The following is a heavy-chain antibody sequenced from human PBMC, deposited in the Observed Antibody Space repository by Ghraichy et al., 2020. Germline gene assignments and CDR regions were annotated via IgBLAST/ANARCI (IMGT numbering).Heavy chain of an antibody. D-gene: IGHD6-19*01. Sequence: GGSLRLSCVASGFTFSSFGMHWVRQAPGKGLEWVAVISYDGSNKYYADSVKGRFTISRDNSKNTLYLQMNSLRAEDTAVYYCAKEGTYSSGWYFDSWGQGTLVTVSS. CDR2: ISYDGSNK. CDR1: GFTFSSFG. V-gene: IGHV3-30*18. J-gene: IGHJ4*02. CDR3: AKEGTYSSGWYFDS.